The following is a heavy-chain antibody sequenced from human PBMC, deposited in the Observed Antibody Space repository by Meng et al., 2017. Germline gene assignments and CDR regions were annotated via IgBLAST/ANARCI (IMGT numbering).Heavy chain of an antibody. V-gene: IGHV1-69*05. Sequence: VRLVRAGAVVQKPGSSVKVSGKASAGTFSSYAISWVRQAPGQGLEWMGGIIPIFGTANYAQKFQGRVTITTDESTSTAYMELSSLRSEDTAVYYCARISGYDYLSWGQGTLVTVSS. CDR1: AGTFSSYA. CDR3: ARISGYDYLS. J-gene: IGHJ4*02. D-gene: IGHD5-12*01. CDR2: IIPIFGTA.